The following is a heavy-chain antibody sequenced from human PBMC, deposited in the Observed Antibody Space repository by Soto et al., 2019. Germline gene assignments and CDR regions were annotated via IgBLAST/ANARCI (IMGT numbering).Heavy chain of an antibody. V-gene: IGHV4-59*12. CDR2: MYNTGST. CDR1: GGSISRYY. J-gene: IGHJ6*02. CDR3: ARAMIRGKNYYGMDV. Sequence: SETLSLTCTVSGGSISRYYWSWIWQPPGKGLEWIGYMYNTGSTVYNPPFQGQVTISADKSISTAYLQWSSLKASDTAMYYCARAMIRGKNYYGMDVWGQGTTVTVSS. D-gene: IGHD3-10*01.